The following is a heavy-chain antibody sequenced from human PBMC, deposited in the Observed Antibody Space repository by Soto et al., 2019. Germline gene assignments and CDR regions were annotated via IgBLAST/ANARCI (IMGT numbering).Heavy chain of an antibody. Sequence: EVQLVESGGGLVQPGGSLRLSCAASGFTFSSYSMNWVRQAPGKGLEWVSYISSSSSSTIYYADSVKGRFTISRDNAKNSLYLQMNSLRDEDTAVYYCARGGDILTGYSCFDYWGQGTLVTVSS. D-gene: IGHD3-9*01. V-gene: IGHV3-48*02. CDR3: ARGGDILTGYSCFDY. CDR2: ISSSSSSTI. CDR1: GFTFSSYS. J-gene: IGHJ4*02.